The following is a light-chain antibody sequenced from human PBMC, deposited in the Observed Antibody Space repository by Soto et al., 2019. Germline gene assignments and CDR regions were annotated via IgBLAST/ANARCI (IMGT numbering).Light chain of an antibody. CDR2: EES. CDR1: QAVPNN. CDR3: QQVKTYPRT. Sequence: DIHLTQSPSFLSAPVGDRVTITCRPSQAVPNNMAWYQQKPGKPPKLLIYEESTLPSGVPSRFSGRKSGTQFTLTIDSLQPEDFATYYCQQVKTYPRTFGGGTKVDIK. V-gene: IGKV1-9*01. J-gene: IGKJ4*01.